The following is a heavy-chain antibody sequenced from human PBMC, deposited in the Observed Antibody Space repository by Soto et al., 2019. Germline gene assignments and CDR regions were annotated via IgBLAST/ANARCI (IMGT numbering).Heavy chain of an antibody. CDR1: GYTFNNYS. V-gene: IGHV3-23*01. CDR2: ISGTGGST. CDR3: AKDRLGGNFDY. J-gene: IGHJ4*02. Sequence: GGSLRLSCAASGYTFNNYSMNWVRQAPGKGLEWVATISGTGGSTYYADSVKGRFTISRDNSKNTLYLQMNSLRVEDTAVYYCAKDRLGGNFDYWGQGTQVTVSS.